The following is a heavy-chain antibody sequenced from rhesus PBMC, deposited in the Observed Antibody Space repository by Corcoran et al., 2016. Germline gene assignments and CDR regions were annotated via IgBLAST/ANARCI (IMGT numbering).Heavy chain of an antibody. J-gene: IGHJ3*01. V-gene: IGHV4-76*01. CDR1: GGSISSGYD. D-gene: IGHD3-28*01. CDR2: IYGSSGIT. CDR3: ARVDSGYYFGAFDF. Sequence: QVQLQESGPGVVKPSETLSLTCAVSGGSISSGYDWSWIRQPPGKGLEWIGYIYGSSGITNYNPSLMTRVTISKDTSKNQFSLKLSSGTAADTAVYYCARVDSGYYFGAFDFWGQVLRVTVSS.